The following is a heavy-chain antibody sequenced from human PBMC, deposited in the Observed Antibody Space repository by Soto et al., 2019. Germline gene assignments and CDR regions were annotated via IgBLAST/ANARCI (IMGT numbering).Heavy chain of an antibody. CDR3: ARVEYDSSGDDHGMNV. Sequence: ASVKVSCKASGYTFTGYYMHWVRQAPGQGLEWMGWINPNSGGTNYAQKFQGWVTMTRDTSISTAYMELSRLRSDDTAVYYCARVEYDSSGDDHGMNVWGQGTTVTVPS. V-gene: IGHV1-2*04. J-gene: IGHJ6*02. CDR1: GYTFTGYY. D-gene: IGHD3-22*01. CDR2: INPNSGGT.